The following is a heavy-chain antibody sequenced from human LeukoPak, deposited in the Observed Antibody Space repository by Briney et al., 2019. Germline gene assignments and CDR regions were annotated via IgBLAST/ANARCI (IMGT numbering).Heavy chain of an antibody. Sequence: ASVKVSCKASGYTFTGCYMHWVRQAPGQGLEWMGWINPNSGGTNYAQKFQGRVTMTRDTSISTAYMELSRLRSDDTAVYYCAMGQGSSYYYMDVWGKGTTVTVSS. CDR2: INPNSGGT. CDR1: GYTFTGCY. J-gene: IGHJ6*03. D-gene: IGHD3-16*01. V-gene: IGHV1-2*02. CDR3: AMGQGSSYYYMDV.